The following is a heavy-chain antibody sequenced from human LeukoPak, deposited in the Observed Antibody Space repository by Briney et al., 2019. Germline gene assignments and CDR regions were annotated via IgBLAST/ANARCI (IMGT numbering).Heavy chain of an antibody. Sequence: PGRSPRLSCAASGFTFDDYAMHWVRQAPGKGLEWVSGISGNSGSIVYADSVKGRFTISRDNAKNSLYLQMNSLRAADMALYYCAKADYYDSSGSIFDIWGQGTMVTVSS. V-gene: IGHV3-9*03. CDR3: AKADYYDSSGSIFDI. D-gene: IGHD3-22*01. CDR1: GFTFDDYA. CDR2: ISGNSGSI. J-gene: IGHJ3*02.